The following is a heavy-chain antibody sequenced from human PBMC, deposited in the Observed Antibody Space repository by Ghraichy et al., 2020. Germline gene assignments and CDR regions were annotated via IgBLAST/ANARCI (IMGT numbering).Heavy chain of an antibody. CDR2: ICNSGST. CDR1: GGSIRSYY. Sequence: SQTLSLTCTVAGGSIRSYYWSWIRQPPGKGMERSGYICNSGSTNNNPSLKSRVNMSVETSKNQFSLKLSSVTAADTAVYYCATYYYDCSGYLGVDAFDIWAQGTMVTVPP. CDR3: ATYYYDCSGYLGVDAFDI. D-gene: IGHD3-22*01. J-gene: IGHJ3*02. V-gene: IGHV4-59*08.